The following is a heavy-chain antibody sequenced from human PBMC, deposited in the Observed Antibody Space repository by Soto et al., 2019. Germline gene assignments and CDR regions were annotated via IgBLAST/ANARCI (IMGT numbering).Heavy chain of an antibody. Sequence: SETLSLTCTVSGGSIVGYYWSWIRQPPGKGLEWIGYIYYSGSTNYNPSLKSRVTISVDTSKNQFSLKLSSVTAADTAVYYCAGQDIVLMVYAHPSHMDVWGKGTTVTVSS. CDR3: AGQDIVLMVYAHPSHMDV. CDR2: IYYSGST. D-gene: IGHD2-8*01. CDR1: GGSIVGYY. J-gene: IGHJ6*03. V-gene: IGHV4-59*08.